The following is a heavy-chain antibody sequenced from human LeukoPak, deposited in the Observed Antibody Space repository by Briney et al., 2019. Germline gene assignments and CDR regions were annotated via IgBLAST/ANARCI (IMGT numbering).Heavy chain of an antibody. D-gene: IGHD6-13*01. Sequence: ASVKVSCKTSGYIFTSYGVSWVRQAPGQGLEWMGWISPYSADTSYAQKFQGRVTVTTDTSTSTAYMELRSLRPDDTAVYYCARDPAAAGNVDYWGQGTLVTVSP. J-gene: IGHJ4*02. CDR1: GYIFTSYG. V-gene: IGHV1-18*01. CDR2: ISPYSADT. CDR3: ARDPAAAGNVDY.